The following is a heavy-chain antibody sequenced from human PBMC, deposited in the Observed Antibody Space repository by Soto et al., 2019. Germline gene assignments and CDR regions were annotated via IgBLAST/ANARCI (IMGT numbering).Heavy chain of an antibody. CDR3: ATDECSGGSCYGDYYYYMDV. J-gene: IGHJ6*03. CDR1: GGSISSYY. V-gene: IGHV4-59*12. CDR2: IYYSGST. Sequence: SETLSLTCTVSGGSISSYYWSWIRQPPGKGLEWIGYIYYSGSTNYNPSLKSRVTISVDTSKNQFSLKLSSVTAADTAVYYCATDECSGGSCYGDYYYYMDVWGKGTTVTVSS. D-gene: IGHD2-15*01.